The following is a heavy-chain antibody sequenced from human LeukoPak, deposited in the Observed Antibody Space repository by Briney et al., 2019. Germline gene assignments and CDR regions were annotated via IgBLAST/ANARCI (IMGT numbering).Heavy chain of an antibody. CDR2: ISYDGSNK. J-gene: IGHJ3*02. Sequence: GRSLRLSCAGSGFTFRSYAMHWVRQAPGKGLEWVAVISYDGSNKDYADSVKGRFTISRDNSKNTLFLQINSLRAEDTAVYYCAREIFNGFDIWGQGTMVTVSS. CDR1: GFTFRSYA. CDR3: AREIFNGFDI. V-gene: IGHV3-30-3*01.